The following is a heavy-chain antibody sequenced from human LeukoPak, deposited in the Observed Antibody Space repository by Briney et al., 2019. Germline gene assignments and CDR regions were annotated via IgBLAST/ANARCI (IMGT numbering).Heavy chain of an antibody. CDR3: AKVGGRDPVVMIVPHFDY. V-gene: IGHV3-23*01. D-gene: IGHD3-3*01. CDR2: ISGSGGST. Sequence: PGGSLRLSCAASGLTFSSYAMSWVRQAPGKGREWVSAISGSGGSTYYADSGKGRFTISRDNSKNTLYLQMNSLRAEDTAVYYCAKVGGRDPVVMIVPHFDYWGEGTLVTVSS. CDR1: GLTFSSYA. J-gene: IGHJ4*02.